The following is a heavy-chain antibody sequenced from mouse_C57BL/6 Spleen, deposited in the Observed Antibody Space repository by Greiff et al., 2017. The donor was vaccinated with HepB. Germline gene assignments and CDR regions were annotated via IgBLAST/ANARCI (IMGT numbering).Heavy chain of an antibody. Sequence: EVQLQQSGPGLVKPSQSLSLTCSVTGYSITSGYYWNWIRQFPGNKLEWMGYISYDGSNNYNPSLKNRISITRDTSKNQFFLKLNSVTTEDAATYYCAIDGGWLLFAYWGQGTLVTVSA. D-gene: IGHD2-3*01. CDR1: GYSITSGYY. CDR2: ISYDGSN. J-gene: IGHJ3*01. CDR3: AIDGGWLLFAY. V-gene: IGHV3-6*01.